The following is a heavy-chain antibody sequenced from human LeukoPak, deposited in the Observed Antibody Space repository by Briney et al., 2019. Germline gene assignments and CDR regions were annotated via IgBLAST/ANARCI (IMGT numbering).Heavy chain of an antibody. CDR3: TDGSGSSFDP. D-gene: IGHD3-10*01. J-gene: IGHJ5*02. CDR1: RDTFASYS. CDR2: SIPIFGTA. V-gene: IGHV1-69*05. Sequence: AVKVSCKASRDTFASYSINWVRQAPGQGLEWMGGSIPIFGTANYAQKFQGRVTISTDESSSTAYMELNNLTSDDTAVYYCTDGSGSSFDPWGQGTLVTVSS.